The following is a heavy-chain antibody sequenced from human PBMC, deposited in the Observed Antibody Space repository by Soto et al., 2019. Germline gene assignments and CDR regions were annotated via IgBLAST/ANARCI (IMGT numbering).Heavy chain of an antibody. CDR2: IIPVFGTT. D-gene: IGHD3-16*01. CDR1: GGTFNSFG. J-gene: IGHJ4*02. V-gene: IGHV1-69*01. CDR3: AIEVWGRGGYYLDS. Sequence: QVHVVQSGAEVKKPGSSVKVTCKAFGGTFNSFGINWVRQAPGQGLEWMGGIIPVFGTTKYAQKFRDRVTLVADGSTSTSYMDLRSLTSDDTAVYYCAIEVWGRGGYYLDSWGQGTLVTVSS.